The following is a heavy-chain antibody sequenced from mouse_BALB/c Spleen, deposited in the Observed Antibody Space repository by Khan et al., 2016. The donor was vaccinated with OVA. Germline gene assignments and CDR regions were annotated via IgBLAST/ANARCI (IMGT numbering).Heavy chain of an antibody. V-gene: IGHV14-3*02. D-gene: IGHD2-10*01. CDR2: IDPANGNV. CDR3: TRGAYKGLFAY. CDR1: GFNIKDTY. J-gene: IGHJ3*01. Sequence: EVQLQESGAEFVKPGASVKLSCTASGFNIKDTYMHWINQRPQQGLVWIGRIDPANGNVKYDPKFQDKATIAADESSNTAYLHLRSLTSEDTAVYYCTRGAYKGLFAYWGQGSLVTVSA.